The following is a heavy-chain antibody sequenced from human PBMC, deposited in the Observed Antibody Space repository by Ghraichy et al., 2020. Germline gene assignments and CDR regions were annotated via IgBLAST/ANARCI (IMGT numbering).Heavy chain of an antibody. V-gene: IGHV3-30*18. Sequence: GGSLRLSCAASGFTFSSYGMHWVRQAPGEGLEWVAVISYDGSNKYYADSVKGRFTISRDNSKNTLFLQMNSLRAEDTAVYYCAKDRGGSGVVAAYYYYGMDVWGQGTTVTVSS. CDR3: AKDRGGSGVVAAYYYYGMDV. J-gene: IGHJ6*02. CDR1: GFTFSSYG. D-gene: IGHD2-15*01. CDR2: ISYDGSNK.